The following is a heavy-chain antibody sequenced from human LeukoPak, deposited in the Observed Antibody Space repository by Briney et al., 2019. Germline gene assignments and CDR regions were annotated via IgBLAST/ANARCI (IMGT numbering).Heavy chain of an antibody. Sequence: SVKVSCKASGGTFSSYAISWVRQAPGQGLEWMGGIIPIFGTANYAQKFQGRVTITTDESTSTAYMELSSLRSEDTAVYYFARWGYSSSWYDYYMDVWGKGTTVTVSS. CDR1: GGTFSSYA. J-gene: IGHJ6*03. CDR3: ARWGYSSSWYDYYMDV. D-gene: IGHD6-13*01. V-gene: IGHV1-69*05. CDR2: IIPIFGTA.